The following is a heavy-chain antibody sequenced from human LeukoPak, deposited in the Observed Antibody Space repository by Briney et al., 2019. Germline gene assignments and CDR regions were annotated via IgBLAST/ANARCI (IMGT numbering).Heavy chain of an antibody. Sequence: SQTLSLTCTVSGGSISSGSYYWSWIRQSAGKGLEWIGRIYTSGSTNYNPSPKSRVTISVDTSKNQFSLKLSSVTAADTAVYYCARDRYKWELSDWGQGTLVTVSS. V-gene: IGHV4-61*02. J-gene: IGHJ4*02. CDR1: GGSISSGSYY. CDR2: IYTSGST. D-gene: IGHD1-26*01. CDR3: ARDRYKWELSD.